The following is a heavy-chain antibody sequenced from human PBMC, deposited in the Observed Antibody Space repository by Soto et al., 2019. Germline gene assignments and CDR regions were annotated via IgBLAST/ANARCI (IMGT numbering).Heavy chain of an antibody. J-gene: IGHJ4*02. CDR2: IYYSGST. Sequence: PSETLSLTCAVSGYSISSSNWWGWIRQPPGKGLEWIGYIYYSGSTYYNPSLKSRVTMSVDTSKNQFSLKLSSVTAVDTAVYYCARIPSSSGYYPYYFDYWGQGTLVTVSS. CDR1: GYSISSSNW. D-gene: IGHD3-22*01. CDR3: ARIPSSSGYYPYYFDY. V-gene: IGHV4-28*01.